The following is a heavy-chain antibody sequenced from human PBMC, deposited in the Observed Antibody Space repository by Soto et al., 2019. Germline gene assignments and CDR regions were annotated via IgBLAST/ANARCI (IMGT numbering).Heavy chain of an antibody. CDR1: GYTFTSYG. CDR2: ISASTGNT. J-gene: IGHJ4*02. CDR3: ARSPRVIVAANRTLDY. Sequence: ASVKVSCKASGYTFTSYGINWVRQAPGQGLEWMGWISASTGNTNYAESVQGRVTLTTDISTNTAYLALRRLTSNDTPVYYCARSPRVIVAANRTLDYWGQGTPVTVSS. D-gene: IGHD5-12*01. V-gene: IGHV1-18*04.